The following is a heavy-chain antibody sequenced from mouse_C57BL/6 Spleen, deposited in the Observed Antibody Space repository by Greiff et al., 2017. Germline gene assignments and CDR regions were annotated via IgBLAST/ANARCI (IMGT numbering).Heavy chain of an antibody. D-gene: IGHD2-1*01. CDR2: IDPNSGGT. V-gene: IGHV1-72*01. CDR3: ARLGGNYRYWYFDV. J-gene: IGHJ1*03. CDR1: GYTFISYW. Sequence: ASGYTFISYWMHWVKQRPGRGLEWIGRIDPNSGGTKYNEKFKSKATLTVDKPSSTAYMQLSSLTSEDSAVYYCARLGGNYRYWYFDVWGTGTTVTVSS.